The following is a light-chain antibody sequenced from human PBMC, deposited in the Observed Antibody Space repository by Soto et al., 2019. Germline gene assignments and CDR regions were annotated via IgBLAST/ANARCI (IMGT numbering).Light chain of an antibody. Sequence: QSALTQPASVSGSPGQSITISCTGTSSDVGGYNYVSWYQQHPGKAPKLMIYDVSNRPSAVSNRFSGSKSGNTASLTISGLPAEDEANYYSRSYTSSSTFVVFGGGTKLTVL. CDR1: SSDVGGYNY. J-gene: IGLJ2*01. CDR2: DVS. V-gene: IGLV2-14*01. CDR3: RSYTSSSTFVV.